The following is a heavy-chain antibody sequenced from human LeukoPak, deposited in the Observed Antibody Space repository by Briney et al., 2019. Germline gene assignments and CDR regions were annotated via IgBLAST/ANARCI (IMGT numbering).Heavy chain of an antibody. D-gene: IGHD3-16*01. Sequence: PSETLSLTCTVSGGSISGHYWTWIRQPPGKGLEWIGQIHYSGRPDYNPSLKSRVTISVDTSKNQLSLKVASVTGADTAVYYCARFGVDYDMDVWGQGTTVTVSS. J-gene: IGHJ6*02. CDR3: ARFGVDYDMDV. V-gene: IGHV4-59*11. CDR2: IHYSGRP. CDR1: GGSISGHY.